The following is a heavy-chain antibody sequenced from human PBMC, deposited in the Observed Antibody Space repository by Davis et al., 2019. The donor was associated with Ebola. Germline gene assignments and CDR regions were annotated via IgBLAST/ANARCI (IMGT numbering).Heavy chain of an antibody. CDR3: ARGPIVGATL. J-gene: IGHJ4*02. V-gene: IGHV4-34*01. Sequence: PSETLSLTCAVYGGSFSGYYWSWIRQPPGKGLEWIGEINHSGSTNYNPSLKSRVTISVDTSKNQFSLKLSSVTAADTAVYYCARGPIVGATLWGQGTLVTVSS. CDR1: GGSFSGYY. D-gene: IGHD1-26*01. CDR2: INHSGST.